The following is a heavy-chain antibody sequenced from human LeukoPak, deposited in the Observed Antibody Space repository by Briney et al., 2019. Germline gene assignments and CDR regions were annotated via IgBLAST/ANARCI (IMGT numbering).Heavy chain of an antibody. CDR1: GFSFNTYA. D-gene: IGHD6-13*01. V-gene: IGHV3-23*01. CDR3: ARWDIAAAADFDY. Sequence: GGSLRLSCAASGFSFNTYAMSWVRQAPGKGLEWVSAISGSSDSTHYAGSVKGRFTISRDNAKNTLYLQMNSLRAEDTAIYYCARWDIAAAADFDYGGQGTLVTVSS. CDR2: ISGSSDST. J-gene: IGHJ4*02.